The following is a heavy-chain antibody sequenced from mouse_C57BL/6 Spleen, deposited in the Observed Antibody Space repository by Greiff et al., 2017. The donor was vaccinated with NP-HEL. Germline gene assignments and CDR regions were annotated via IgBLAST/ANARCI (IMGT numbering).Heavy chain of an antibody. J-gene: IGHJ2*01. CDR2: IDPENGDT. CDR1: GFNIKDDY. CDR3: TTYSSGYAGY. D-gene: IGHD3-2*02. V-gene: IGHV14-4*01. Sequence: EVKLMESGAELVRPGASVKLSCTASGFNIKDDYMHWVKQRPEQGLEWIGWIDPENGDTEYASKFQGKATITADTSSNTAYLQLSSLTSEDTAVYYCTTYSSGYAGYWGQGTTLTVSS.